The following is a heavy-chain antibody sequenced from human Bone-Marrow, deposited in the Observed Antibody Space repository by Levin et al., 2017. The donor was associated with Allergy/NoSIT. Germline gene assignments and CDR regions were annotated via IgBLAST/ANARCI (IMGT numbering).Heavy chain of an antibody. D-gene: IGHD2-15*01. CDR1: GGSFSGYY. Sequence: RASETLSLTCAVYGGSFSGYYWSWIRQPPGKGLEWIGEINHSGSTNYNPSLKSRVTISVDTSKNQFSLKLSSVTAADTAVYYCARFGGFSIVVVVAATPLIGWFDPWGQGTLVTVSS. V-gene: IGHV4-34*01. CDR3: ARFGGFSIVVVVAATPLIGWFDP. CDR2: INHSGST. J-gene: IGHJ5*02.